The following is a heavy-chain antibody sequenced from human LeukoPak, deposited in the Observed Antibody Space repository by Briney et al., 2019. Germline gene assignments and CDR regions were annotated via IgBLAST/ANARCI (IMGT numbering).Heavy chain of an antibody. CDR1: EFTFRSYS. J-gene: IGHJ4*02. V-gene: IGHV3-21*01. CDR3: ARRGYHDYSGFDY. D-gene: IGHD1-26*01. CDR2: ISGSSSDI. Sequence: GGSLRLSCAGSEFTFRSYSMNWVRQAPGKGPEWVSSISGSSSDIYYADSVKGRFTISSDNSKNSLYLQMKSLRAEDTALYYCARRGYHDYSGFDYWGQGTLVTVSS.